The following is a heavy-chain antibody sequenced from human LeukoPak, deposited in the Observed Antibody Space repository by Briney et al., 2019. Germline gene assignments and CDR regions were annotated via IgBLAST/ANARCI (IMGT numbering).Heavy chain of an antibody. V-gene: IGHV4-30-2*01. Sequence: SQTLSLTCAVSGGSITRGGYSWTWIRQPPGKGLEWIGYIYHIGSAYYNPSLESRVTISIDRSNQFSLRLSSVTAADAAVYYCARANFCGGTSCYYFDYWDQGTLVTVSS. CDR2: IYHIGSA. CDR3: ARANFCGGTSCYYFDY. CDR1: GGSITRGGYS. J-gene: IGHJ4*02. D-gene: IGHD2-2*01.